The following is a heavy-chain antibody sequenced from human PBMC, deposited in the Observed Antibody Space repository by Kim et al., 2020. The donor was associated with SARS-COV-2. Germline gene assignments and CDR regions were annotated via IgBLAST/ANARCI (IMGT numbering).Heavy chain of an antibody. J-gene: IGHJ4*02. CDR2: ISAYNGNT. CDR1: GYTFTSYG. V-gene: IGHV1-18*01. D-gene: IGHD3-22*01. CDR3: ARDPRGRVIKPFDY. Sequence: ASVKVSCKASGYTFTSYGISWVRQAPGQGLEWMGWISAYNGNTNYAQKLQGRVTMTTDTSTSTAYMELRSLRSDDTAVYYCARDPRGRVIKPFDYWGQGTLVTVSS.